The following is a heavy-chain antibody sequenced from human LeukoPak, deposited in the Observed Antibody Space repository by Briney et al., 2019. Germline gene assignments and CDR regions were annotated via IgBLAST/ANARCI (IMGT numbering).Heavy chain of an antibody. CDR3: AKDYQADIVVVPAANADAFDI. CDR2: ISSSGSTI. CDR1: GFTFSDYY. Sequence: GGSLRLSCAASGFTFSDYYMSWIRQAPGKGLEWVSYISSSGSTIYYADSVKGRFTISRDNSKNTLYLQMNSLRAEDTAVYYCAKDYQADIVVVPAANADAFDIWGQGTMVTVSS. J-gene: IGHJ3*02. D-gene: IGHD2-2*01. V-gene: IGHV3-11*01.